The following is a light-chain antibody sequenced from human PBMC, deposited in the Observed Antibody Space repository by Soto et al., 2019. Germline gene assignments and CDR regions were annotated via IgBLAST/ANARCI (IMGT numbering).Light chain of an antibody. CDR1: QDIRGA. V-gene: IGKV1-13*02. Sequence: AIQLTPSPSSLSASVGDRVTITCRASQDIRGALAWYQQKPGKAPKILIYDVSTLESGVPSRFSGSSSGTDFTLTISSLQPVDFATYYCQQFNSYPITLGQGTRLEIK. CDR2: DVS. CDR3: QQFNSYPIT. J-gene: IGKJ5*01.